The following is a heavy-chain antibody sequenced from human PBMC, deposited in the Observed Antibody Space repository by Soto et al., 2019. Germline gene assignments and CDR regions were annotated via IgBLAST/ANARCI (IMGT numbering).Heavy chain of an antibody. V-gene: IGHV2-5*01. J-gene: IGHJ4*02. CDR1: GFSLSTSGVG. CDR3: AHISLAYYDILTGIDY. Sequence: GSGPTLVNPTQTLTLTCTFSGFSLSTSGVGVGWIRQPPGKALEWLALIYWNDDKRYSPSLKSRLTITKDTSKNQVVLTMTNMDPVDTATYYCAHISLAYYDILTGIDYWGQGTLVTVSS. D-gene: IGHD3-9*01. CDR2: IYWNDDK.